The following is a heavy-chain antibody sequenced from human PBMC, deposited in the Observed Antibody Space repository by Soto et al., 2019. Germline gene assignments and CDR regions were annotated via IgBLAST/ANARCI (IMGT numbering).Heavy chain of an antibody. D-gene: IGHD3-3*01. CDR2: IGGSGGNT. CDR3: AKDTYYDFWSGFYFDY. CDR1: GFTFSSYA. Sequence: EVQLLESGGGLVQPGGSLRLSCAASGFTFSSYAMSWVRQAPGKGLEWVSAIGGSGGNTYYADSVKGRFTISRDNSKNTLYLHMNSLRAEDTAVYYCAKDTYYDFWSGFYFDYWGQGSLVTVSS. V-gene: IGHV3-23*01. J-gene: IGHJ4*02.